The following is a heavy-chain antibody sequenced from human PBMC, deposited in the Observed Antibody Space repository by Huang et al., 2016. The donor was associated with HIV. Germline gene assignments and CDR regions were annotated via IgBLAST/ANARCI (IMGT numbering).Heavy chain of an antibody. CDR1: GYTFTSYG. V-gene: IGHV1-18*04. CDR3: ARARGYYYYGMDV. J-gene: IGHJ6*02. CDR2: TSAYNGNT. Sequence: QVQLVQSGAGVKKPGASVKVSCKASGYTFTSYGLSVVRQAPGKGLEWRGGTSAYNGNTNYAQKRQGRVTMTTDTSTSTAYMELRSLRSDDTAVYYCARARGYYYYGMDVWGQGTTATVSS.